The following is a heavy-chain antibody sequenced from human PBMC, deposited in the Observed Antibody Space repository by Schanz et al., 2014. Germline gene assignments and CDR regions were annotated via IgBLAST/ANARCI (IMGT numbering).Heavy chain of an antibody. V-gene: IGHV3-7*01. CDR3: ARDRQQLVGRIGYYYGMDV. Sequence: VQLVESGGGVVQPGRSLRLSCAASGFSFNNYWMTWFRQAPGKGLEWVANIIHDGSEKFYVDSVKGRFTISRDNAKNSLYLQMDALRAEDTAVYYCARDRQQLVGRIGYYYGMDVWGQGTTVTVSS. CDR1: GFSFNNYW. J-gene: IGHJ6*02. D-gene: IGHD6-13*01. CDR2: IIHDGSEK.